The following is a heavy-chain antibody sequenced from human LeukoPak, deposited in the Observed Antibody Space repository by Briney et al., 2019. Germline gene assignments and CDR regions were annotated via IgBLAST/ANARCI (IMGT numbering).Heavy chain of an antibody. J-gene: IGHJ4*02. CDR1: GGSISSYY. CDR2: IYYSGST. V-gene: IGHV4-59*01. Sequence: SETLSLTCTVSGGSISSYYWSWIRQPPGKGLEWIGYIYYSGSTNYNPSLKSRVTISVDTSKNQFSLKLSSVTAADTAVYYRARVGSAAAGTVFDYWGQGTLVTVSS. D-gene: IGHD6-13*01. CDR3: ARVGSAAAGTVFDY.